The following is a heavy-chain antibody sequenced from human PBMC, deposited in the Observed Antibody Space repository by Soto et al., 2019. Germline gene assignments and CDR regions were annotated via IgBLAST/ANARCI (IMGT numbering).Heavy chain of an antibody. J-gene: IGHJ6*03. CDR1: GGSISSGGYY. V-gene: IGHV4-31*03. CDR2: IYYSGST. D-gene: IGHD3-3*01. CDR3: ARDGARSGRRHHYYYYYYMDV. Sequence: SETLSLTCTVSGGSISSGGYYWSWIRQHPGKGLEWIGYIYYSGSTYYNPSLKSRVTISVDTSKNQFSLKLSSVTAADTAVYYCARDGARSGRRHHYYYYYYMDVWGEGTTVTVSS.